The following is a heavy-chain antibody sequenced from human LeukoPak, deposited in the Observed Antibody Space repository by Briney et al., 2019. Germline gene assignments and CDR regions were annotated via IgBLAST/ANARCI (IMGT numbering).Heavy chain of an antibody. J-gene: IGHJ5*02. D-gene: IGHD2-2*01. CDR1: GFTFSSYS. Sequence: PGGSLRLSCAASGFTFSSYSMNWVRQAPGKGLEWVSSISSSSSYIYYADSVKGRFTISRDNAKNSLYLQMNSLRAEDTAVYYCARGIVVVPAARYNWFDPWGQGTLVTVSS. CDR3: ARGIVVVPAARYNWFDP. CDR2: ISSSSSYI. V-gene: IGHV3-21*01.